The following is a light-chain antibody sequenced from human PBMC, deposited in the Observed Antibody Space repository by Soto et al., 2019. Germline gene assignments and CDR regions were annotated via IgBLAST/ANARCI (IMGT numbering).Light chain of an antibody. V-gene: IGKV3-20*01. CDR3: QQYDTSPPT. Sequence: EIVFTPSPGPLSFSPGEKATPSWRASQTIASRYLAWYQHQPGQAPRLLIYRTFARAPGIPDRFSGGGSGTDFTLTISRLEREDFAVYYCQQYDTSPPTFGQGTRLEIK. J-gene: IGKJ5*01. CDR2: RTF. CDR1: QTIASRY.